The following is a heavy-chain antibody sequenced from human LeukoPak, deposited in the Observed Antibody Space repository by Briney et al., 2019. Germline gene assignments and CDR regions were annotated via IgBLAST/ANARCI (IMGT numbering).Heavy chain of an antibody. V-gene: IGHV3-33*03. CDR3: AKDSAPGYCSGTSCRNWFDP. D-gene: IGHD2-2*03. Sequence: PGGSLRLSCAASGFTFSSYAIHWVRQAPGKGLEWVAVIWYDGSEKYYADSVKGRFTISRDNAKNSLYLQMNSLRAEDTALYYCAKDSAPGYCSGTSCRNWFDPWGQGTLVTVSS. J-gene: IGHJ5*02. CDR1: GFTFSSYA. CDR2: IWYDGSEK.